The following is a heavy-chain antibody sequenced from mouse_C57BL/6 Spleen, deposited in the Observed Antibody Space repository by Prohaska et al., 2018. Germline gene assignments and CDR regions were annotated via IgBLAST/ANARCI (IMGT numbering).Heavy chain of an antibody. J-gene: IGHJ4*01. CDR2: INPNNGGT. CDR3: ARHYYGSSVYYYAMDY. Sequence: HGKSLEWIGYINPNNGGTSYNQKFKGKATLTVNKSSSTAYMELRSLTSEDSAVYYCARHYYGSSVYYYAMDYWGQGTSVTLSS. D-gene: IGHD1-1*01. V-gene: IGHV1-22*01.